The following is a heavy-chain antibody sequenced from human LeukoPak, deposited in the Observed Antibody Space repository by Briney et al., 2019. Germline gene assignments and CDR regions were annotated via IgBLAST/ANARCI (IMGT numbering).Heavy chain of an antibody. V-gene: IGHV4-39*07. CDR2: IYYSGST. CDR3: ARERRYSSSSNPLHWFDP. J-gene: IGHJ5*02. CDR1: GGSISSSSYY. D-gene: IGHD6-6*01. Sequence: PSETLSLTCTVSGGSISSSSYYWGWIRQPPGKGLEWIGSIYYSGSTYYNPSLKSRVTISVDTSKNQFSLKLSSVTAADTAVYYCARERRYSSSSNPLHWFDPWSQGTLVTVSS.